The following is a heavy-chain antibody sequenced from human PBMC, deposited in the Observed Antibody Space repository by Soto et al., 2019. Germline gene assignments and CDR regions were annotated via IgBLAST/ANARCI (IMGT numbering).Heavy chain of an antibody. CDR3: VKGNLPDIVVVTGARGGLFYYLDV. V-gene: IGHV3-9*01. CDR2: IKWNSDSV. D-gene: IGHD2-2*01. Sequence: EVQLVESGGGLVQPGWSLRLSCAVSGFTFDDFAMHWVRRVPGKGLEWVSGIKWNSDSVVYADSVRGRFTISRDNAKNSLYLQMNSLRSEDTALYYCVKGNLPDIVVVTGARGGLFYYLDVWGKGTAVTVSS. CDR1: GFTFDDFA. J-gene: IGHJ6*03.